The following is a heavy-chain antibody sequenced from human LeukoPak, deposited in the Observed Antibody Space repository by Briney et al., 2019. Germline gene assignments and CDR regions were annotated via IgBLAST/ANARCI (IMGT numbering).Heavy chain of an antibody. V-gene: IGHV3-23*01. CDR3: AKVPNLSSWYYFDY. D-gene: IGHD6-13*01. CDR1: GFTFSSYA. J-gene: IGHJ4*02. Sequence: PGGSLRLSCAASGFTFSSYAMSWVRQAPGKGLEWVSAISGSGGSTYYADSVKGRFTISRDNSKNTLYLQMNSLRAEDTALYYCAKVPNLSSWYYFDYWGQGTLVTVSS. CDR2: ISGSGGST.